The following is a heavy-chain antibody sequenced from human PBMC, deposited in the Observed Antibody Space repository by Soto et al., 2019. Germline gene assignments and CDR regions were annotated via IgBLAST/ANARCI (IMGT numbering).Heavy chain of an antibody. Sequence: EVQLVESGGGLVQPGGSLRLSCEASRGAFGDYWMHWVRQAPGKGLVWVSRINRDANDIIYADSVKGRFTASRDNAKSMVFLQMNSLRVEDTAVYYCARDVPHKGFDSWGQGTLVTVSS. CDR1: RGAFGDYW. D-gene: IGHD3-10*02. CDR2: INRDANDI. J-gene: IGHJ5*01. V-gene: IGHV3-74*01. CDR3: ARDVPHKGFDS.